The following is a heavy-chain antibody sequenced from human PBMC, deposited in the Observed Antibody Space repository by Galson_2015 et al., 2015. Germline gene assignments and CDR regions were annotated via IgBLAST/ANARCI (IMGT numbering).Heavy chain of an antibody. J-gene: IGHJ4*02. V-gene: IGHV6-1*01. CDR3: ARDVLMVYVVMIIAAAGFDY. D-gene: IGHD6-13*01. CDR1: GDSVSSNSAA. CDR2: TYYRSKWYN. Sequence: CAISGDSVSSNSAAWNWIRQSPSRGLEWLGRTYYRSKWYNDYAVSVKSRITINPDTSKNQFSLQLNSVTPEDTAVYYCARDVLMVYVVMIIAAAGFDYWGQRTLVTVSS.